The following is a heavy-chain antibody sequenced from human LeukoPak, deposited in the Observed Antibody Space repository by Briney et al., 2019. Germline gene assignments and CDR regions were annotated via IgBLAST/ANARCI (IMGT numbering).Heavy chain of an antibody. D-gene: IGHD2-8*01. CDR3: ARAGCIPCGPDY. V-gene: IGHV3-23*01. J-gene: IGHJ4*02. CDR2: ISGSGGST. CDR1: GFTFSTYA. Sequence: GGSLRLSRAASGFTFSTYAMSWVRQAPGKGLEWVSAISGSGGSTYYADSVKGRFTISRDNPKNTLYLQMNSLRAEDTAVYYCARAGCIPCGPDYWGQGTLVTVSS.